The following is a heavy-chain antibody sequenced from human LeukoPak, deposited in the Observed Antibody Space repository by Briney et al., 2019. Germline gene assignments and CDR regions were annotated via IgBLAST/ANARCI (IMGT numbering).Heavy chain of an antibody. CDR3: ASARGSYRLINAFDI. D-gene: IGHD3-16*02. J-gene: IGHJ3*02. Sequence: GGSLRLSCAASGFTFSSYSMNWVRQAPGKGLEWVSYISSSSSTIYYAYSVKGRFTISRDNAKNSLYLQMNMLTADDTAVYYSASARGSYRLINAFDIWGQGTMATVSS. V-gene: IGHV3-48*01. CDR2: ISSSSSTI. CDR1: GFTFSSYS.